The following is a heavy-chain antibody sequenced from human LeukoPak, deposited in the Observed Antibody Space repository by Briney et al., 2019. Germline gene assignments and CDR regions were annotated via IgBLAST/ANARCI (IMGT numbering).Heavy chain of an antibody. Sequence: ASVKVSCKASGYRFISSGINWVRQAPGQGPEWMGWISGDNGNTHYAQRFQGRVTMTTDTSTDTAYMELRSLTSDDTAVYYCARDVCINGVCYVGDSWGQGTLVTVSS. V-gene: IGHV1-18*01. CDR2: ISGDNGNT. D-gene: IGHD2-8*01. CDR1: GYRFISSG. J-gene: IGHJ4*02. CDR3: ARDVCINGVCYVGDS.